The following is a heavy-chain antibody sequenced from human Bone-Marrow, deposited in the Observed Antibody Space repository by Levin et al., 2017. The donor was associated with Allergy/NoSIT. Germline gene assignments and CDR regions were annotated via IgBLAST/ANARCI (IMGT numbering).Heavy chain of an antibody. Sequence: GESLKISCAASGFTFSSYSMNWVRQAPGKGLEWVSYISSSSSTIYYADSVKGRFTISRDNAKNSLYLQMNSLRAEDTAVYYCARGYSSGWYHYWGQGTLVTVSS. CDR3: ARGYSSGWYHY. CDR1: GFTFSSYS. J-gene: IGHJ4*02. V-gene: IGHV3-48*01. CDR2: ISSSSSTI. D-gene: IGHD6-19*01.